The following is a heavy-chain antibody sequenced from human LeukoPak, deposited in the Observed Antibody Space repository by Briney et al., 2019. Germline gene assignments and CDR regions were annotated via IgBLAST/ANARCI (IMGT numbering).Heavy chain of an antibody. Sequence: GGSLRLSCAASGFTFSSYSMNWVRQAPGEGLEWVSSISSSGRYTYYSDSVKGRFTISRDNAKNSLYLQMNSLRAEDTAVYYCAKDRRHTVSGGYFDLWGRGTLVIVSS. V-gene: IGHV3-21*01. CDR2: ISSSGRYT. CDR1: GFTFSSYS. D-gene: IGHD3-10*01. CDR3: AKDRRHTVSGGYFDL. J-gene: IGHJ2*01.